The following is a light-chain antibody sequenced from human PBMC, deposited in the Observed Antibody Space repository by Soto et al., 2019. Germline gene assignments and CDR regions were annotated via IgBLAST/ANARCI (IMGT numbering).Light chain of an antibody. CDR2: LNSDGSH. V-gene: IGLV4-69*01. CDR3: QTWGTGIQGV. CDR1: SGHSNFA. Sequence: QLVLTQPPSASASLGASVKLTCTLSSGHSNFAIAWHQQQPEKGPRYLMKLNSDGSHSKGDGIPDRFSGSSSGAERYLTISSLQSEDEADYYCQTWGTGIQGVFGGGTQLTVL. J-gene: IGLJ3*02.